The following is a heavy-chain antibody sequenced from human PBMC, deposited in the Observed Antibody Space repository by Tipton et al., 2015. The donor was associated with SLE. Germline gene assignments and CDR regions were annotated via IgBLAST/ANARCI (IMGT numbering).Heavy chain of an antibody. D-gene: IGHD3-16*01. CDR1: GGSISSGSYF. CDR3: ARQGGRQWFDP. Sequence: TLSLTCTVSGGSISSGSYFWSWIRQPAGKGLEWIGHIFPSGDTNYSPSLKSRVTISVDTPKNQFSLKLSSVTAADTAVYYCARQGGRQWFDPWGQGTLVTVSS. CDR2: IFPSGDT. V-gene: IGHV4-61*09. J-gene: IGHJ5*02.